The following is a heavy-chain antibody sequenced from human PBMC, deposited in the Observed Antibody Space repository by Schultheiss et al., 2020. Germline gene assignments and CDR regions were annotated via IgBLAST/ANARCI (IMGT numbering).Heavy chain of an antibody. CDR1: GGSFSGYY. V-gene: IGHV4-34*01. J-gene: IGHJ4*02. D-gene: IGHD6-13*01. Sequence: SETLSLTCAVYGGSFSGYYWSWIRQPPGKGLEWIGEINHSGSTNYNPSLKSRVTISVDTSKNQFSLKLSSVTAADTAVYYCARGSSWHFDYWGQGTLVTVS. CDR3: ARGSSWHFDY. CDR2: INHSGST.